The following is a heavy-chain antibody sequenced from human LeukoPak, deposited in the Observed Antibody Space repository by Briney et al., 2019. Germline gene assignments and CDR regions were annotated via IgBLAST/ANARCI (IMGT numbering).Heavy chain of an antibody. D-gene: IGHD1-26*01. CDR2: ISGSGGST. Sequence: PGASLRLSCAASGFTFSSYAMSWVRQAPGKGLEWVSAISGSGGSTYYADSVKGRFTISRDNSKNTLYQQMNSLRAEDTAVYYCAKDVMNSGSWGDYWGQGTLVTVSS. V-gene: IGHV3-23*01. J-gene: IGHJ4*02. CDR1: GFTFSSYA. CDR3: AKDVMNSGSWGDY.